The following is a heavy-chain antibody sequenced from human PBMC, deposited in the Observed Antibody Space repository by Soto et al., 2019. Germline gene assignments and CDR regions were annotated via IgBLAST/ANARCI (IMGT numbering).Heavy chain of an antibody. Sequence: SETLSLTCTVSGGSISSGDYYWSWIRQPPGKGLEWIGYIYYSGSTYYNPSLKSRVTISVDTSKNQFSLKLSSVTAADTAVYYCARDPSFYYDSSGSHPGATDISGQ. CDR3: ARDPSFYYDSSGSHPGATDI. CDR1: GGSISSGDYY. J-gene: IGHJ3*02. D-gene: IGHD3-22*01. V-gene: IGHV4-30-4*01. CDR2: IYYSGST.